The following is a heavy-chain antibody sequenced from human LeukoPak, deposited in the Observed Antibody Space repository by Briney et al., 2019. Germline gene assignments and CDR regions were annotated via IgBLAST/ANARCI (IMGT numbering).Heavy chain of an antibody. CDR2: FKSKNDGGTI. Sequence: GGSLRLSCSASGFTFTNAWMGWVRQAPGRGLEWVDRFKSKNDGGTIDYAAPVKGRFTISRDDSKHSFYLQMNSLKTEDTAMYYCTTDKAITTAPLFAAWGQGTLVTVSS. CDR3: TTDKAITTAPLFAA. D-gene: IGHD1/OR15-1a*01. V-gene: IGHV3-15*01. CDR1: GFTFTNAW. J-gene: IGHJ1*01.